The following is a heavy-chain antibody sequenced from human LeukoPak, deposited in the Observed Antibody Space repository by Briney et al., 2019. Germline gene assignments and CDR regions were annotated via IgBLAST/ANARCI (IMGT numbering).Heavy chain of an antibody. CDR1: GFTFSSYA. CDR3: ARGVDTASEFDY. Sequence: GGSLRLSCAASGFTFSSYAMHWVRQAPGKGLEWVAVISYDGSNKYYADSVKGRFTISRDNSKNTLYLQMNSLRAEDTAVYYCARGVDTASEFDYWGQGTLVTVSS. J-gene: IGHJ4*02. D-gene: IGHD5-18*01. V-gene: IGHV3-30-3*01. CDR2: ISYDGSNK.